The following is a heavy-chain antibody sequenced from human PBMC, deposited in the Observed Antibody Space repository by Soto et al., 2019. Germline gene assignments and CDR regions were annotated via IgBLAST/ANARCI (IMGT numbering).Heavy chain of an antibody. Sequence: GGSLRLSCAASGFTFTRYSMNWVRQAPGKGLEWVAAISSTTNYIYYADSMKGRFTVSRDNAKNSVYLEMNSLSAEDTAVYYCARESEDLTSNFDYWGQGTLVTVSS. CDR3: ARESEDLTSNFDY. CDR1: GFTFTRYS. J-gene: IGHJ4*02. CDR2: ISSTTNYI. V-gene: IGHV3-21*01.